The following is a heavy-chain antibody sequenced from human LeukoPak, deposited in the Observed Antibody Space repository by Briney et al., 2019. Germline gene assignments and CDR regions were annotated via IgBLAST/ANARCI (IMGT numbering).Heavy chain of an antibody. CDR2: IIPIFGTA. D-gene: IGHD5-24*01. CDR1: GGTFSSYA. J-gene: IGHJ4*02. Sequence: SVKVSCKASGGTFSSYAISWVRQAPGQGLEWMGGIIPIFGTANYAQKFQGRVTITADESTSTAYMELSSLRSEDTAVYYCARIATRERPLDYWGQGTLVTVSS. CDR3: ARIATRERPLDY. V-gene: IGHV1-69*13.